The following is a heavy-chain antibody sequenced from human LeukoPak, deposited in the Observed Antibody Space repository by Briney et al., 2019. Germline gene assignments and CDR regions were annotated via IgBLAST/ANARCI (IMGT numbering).Heavy chain of an antibody. CDR1: AYTSTSYY. V-gene: IGHV1-46*01. Sequence: ASVTASCKASAYTSTSYYMHWVRHAPEHWIEWKGLTNPSGGSTSYAQKFQGRVTMTRDTSTSTVYMELSSLRSEDTAVYYCAREKVGVYYYDSSGFDYWGQGTLVTVSS. CDR3: AREKVGVYYYDSSGFDY. J-gene: IGHJ4*02. D-gene: IGHD3-22*01. CDR2: TNPSGGST.